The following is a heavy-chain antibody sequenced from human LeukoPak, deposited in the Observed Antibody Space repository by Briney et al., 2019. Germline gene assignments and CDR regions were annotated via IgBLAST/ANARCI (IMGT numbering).Heavy chain of an antibody. CDR2: IYYSGST. J-gene: IGHJ2*01. Sequence: PSQTLSLTCTVSGGSISSGDYYWSWIRQPPGKGLEWIGYIYYSGSTYYNPSLKSRFTISVDTSKNQFSLTLSSVTAADTAVYYWARRNYLLRYFDWLNLWYFDLWGRGTLVTVSS. D-gene: IGHD3-9*01. CDR1: GGSISSGDYY. V-gene: IGHV4-30-4*01. CDR3: ARRNYLLRYFDWLNLWYFDL.